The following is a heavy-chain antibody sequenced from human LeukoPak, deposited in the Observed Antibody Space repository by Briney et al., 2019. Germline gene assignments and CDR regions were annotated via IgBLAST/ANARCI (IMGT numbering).Heavy chain of an antibody. D-gene: IGHD4-17*01. J-gene: IGHJ4*02. CDR3: ARTKKVAYGDYENYFDY. CDR1: GDSISSRSYY. CDR2: IYYSGST. V-gene: IGHV4-39*07. Sequence: SETLSLTCTVSGDSISSRSYYWGWIRQPPGKGLEWIGSIYYSGSTYYNPSLKSRVTISVNTSKNQFSLKLSSVTAADTAVYYCARTKKVAYGDYENYFDYWGQGTLVTVSS.